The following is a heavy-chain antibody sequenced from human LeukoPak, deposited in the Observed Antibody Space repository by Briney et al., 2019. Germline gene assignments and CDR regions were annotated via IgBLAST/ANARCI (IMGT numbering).Heavy chain of an antibody. CDR3: ARRQGSHGVYSSSWYAQSSDAFDI. D-gene: IGHD6-13*01. V-gene: IGHV3-53*01. Sequence: GGSLRLSCAASGFTVSSNYMSWVRQAPGKGLEWVSVIYSGGSTYYADSVKGRFTISRDNSKNTLYLQMNSLRAEDTAVYYCARRQGSHGVYSSSWYAQSSDAFDIWGQGTMVTVSS. CDR1: GFTVSSNY. CDR2: IYSGGST. J-gene: IGHJ3*02.